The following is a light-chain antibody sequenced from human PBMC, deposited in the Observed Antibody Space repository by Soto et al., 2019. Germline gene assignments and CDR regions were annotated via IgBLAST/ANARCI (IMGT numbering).Light chain of an antibody. CDR2: KAS. Sequence: DIQMTQFPSTLSASVGDRVTITCRASQSSSNRLAWFQQKSGEAPNLLIHKASSLESGVPSRFSGSGSGTEFTLTISSLQPDDFATYYCQQYNTYSWTFGQGTKVEIK. CDR3: QQYNTYSWT. J-gene: IGKJ1*01. CDR1: QSSSNR. V-gene: IGKV1-5*03.